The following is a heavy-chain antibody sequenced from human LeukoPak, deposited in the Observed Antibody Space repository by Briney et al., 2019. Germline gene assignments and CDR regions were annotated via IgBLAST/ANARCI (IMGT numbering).Heavy chain of an antibody. V-gene: IGHV4-34*01. CDR3: ASRGGYRFRFADYYYYYMDV. CDR2: INHSGNT. Sequence: SETLSLTCAVSGGSLSGYFWSWIRQPPGKGLEWIGEINHSGNTKYNPSLKSRVTISVDTSKNQFSLKLNSVTAADTAVYYCASRGGYRFRFADYYYYYMDVWGNGTTVTVSS. CDR1: GGSLSGYF. D-gene: IGHD5-12*01. J-gene: IGHJ6*03.